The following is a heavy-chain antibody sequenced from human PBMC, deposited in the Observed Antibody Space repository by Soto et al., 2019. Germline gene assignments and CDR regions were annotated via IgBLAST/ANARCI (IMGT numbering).Heavy chain of an antibody. CDR2: ISAYNGNA. CDR1: GYTFTSYG. CDR3: ARVGSSGCLGY. J-gene: IGHJ4*02. D-gene: IGHD6-19*01. V-gene: IGHV1-18*01. Sequence: ASVKFSCKASGYTFTSYGISWVRQAPGQVLEWMGWISAYNGNANYXXKLQGRVXXTTDRSTSTAXMELRXRRSDETAVYYCARVGSSGCLGYWGQGTLVTVSS.